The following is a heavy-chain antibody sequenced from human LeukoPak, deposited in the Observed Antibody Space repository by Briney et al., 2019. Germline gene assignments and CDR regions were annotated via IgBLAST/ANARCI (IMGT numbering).Heavy chain of an antibody. Sequence: ASVKVSCKASAYTFTGYYMHWVRQAPGQGLEWMGIINPSDSSTSYAQKFQGRVTMTRDTSTRTVYMELSSLRSDDTAVYYCARENDYGNNWFDPWGQGTLVTVSS. CDR2: INPSDSST. D-gene: IGHD4-17*01. CDR1: AYTFTGYY. J-gene: IGHJ5*02. V-gene: IGHV1-46*01. CDR3: ARENDYGNNWFDP.